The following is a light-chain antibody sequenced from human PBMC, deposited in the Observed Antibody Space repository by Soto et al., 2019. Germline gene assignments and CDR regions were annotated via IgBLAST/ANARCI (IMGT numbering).Light chain of an antibody. CDR2: GAS. Sequence: EIVMTQSPATLSLSPGETATLSCRASQSVHSNLAWFQQHPGQAPRLLIYGASSRATGIPVRFSGSGSGTEFTLTISSLQPEDCAVYYCQQYTDWPWGTFGGGTKVGIK. CDR1: QSVHSN. CDR3: QQYTDWPWGT. J-gene: IGKJ4*01. V-gene: IGKV3-15*01.